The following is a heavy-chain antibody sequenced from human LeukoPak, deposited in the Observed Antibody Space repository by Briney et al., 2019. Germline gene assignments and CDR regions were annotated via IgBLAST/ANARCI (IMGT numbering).Heavy chain of an antibody. CDR2: INPNRGGT. V-gene: IGHV1-2*02. Sequence: ASVKVSSKASGYTFTGYYMHWVRQAPGQGLKWMGWINPNRGGTNYAQKFQGRVTMTRDTSISTAYMELSRLRSDDTAVYYCAREGAYYDSSGYQNAFDIWGQGTMVTVSS. CDR1: GYTFTGYY. CDR3: AREGAYYDSSGYQNAFDI. J-gene: IGHJ3*02. D-gene: IGHD3-22*01.